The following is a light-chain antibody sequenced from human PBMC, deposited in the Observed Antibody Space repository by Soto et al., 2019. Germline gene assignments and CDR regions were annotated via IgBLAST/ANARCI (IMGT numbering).Light chain of an antibody. CDR3: QSYDTSLSVV. J-gene: IGLJ2*01. Sequence: QSVLTQPPSVSGAPGQRVTISCTGSSSNIGAGYDVHWYQQLPGTAPKLLMYANSNRPSGVPDRFSGSKSGTSASLAITGLQAEDEVDYYCQSYDTSLSVVFGGGTKLTVL. CDR1: SSNIGAGYD. CDR2: ANS. V-gene: IGLV1-40*01.